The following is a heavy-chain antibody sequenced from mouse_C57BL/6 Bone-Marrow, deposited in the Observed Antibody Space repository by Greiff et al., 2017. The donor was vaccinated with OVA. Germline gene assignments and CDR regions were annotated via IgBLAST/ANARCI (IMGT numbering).Heavy chain of an antibody. CDR3: ARPGSSYVYAMDY. D-gene: IGHD1-1*01. V-gene: IGHV1-64*01. CDR1: GYTFTSYW. J-gene: IGHJ4*01. CDR2: IHPNSGST. Sequence: QVQLQQSGAELVKPGASVKLSCKASGYTFTSYWMHWVKQRPGQGLEWIGMIHPNSGSTNYNEKFKSKATLTVDTSSSTAYMQLSSLTSEDSAVYYCARPGSSYVYAMDYWGQGTSVTVSS.